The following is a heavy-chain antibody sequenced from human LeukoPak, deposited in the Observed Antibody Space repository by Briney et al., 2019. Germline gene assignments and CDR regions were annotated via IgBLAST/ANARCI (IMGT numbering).Heavy chain of an antibody. V-gene: IGHV3-48*03. CDR2: ISSSGSTI. CDR3: VKHSAPVLAAARFDY. J-gene: IGHJ4*02. D-gene: IGHD2-2*01. CDR1: GFTFSSYE. Sequence: PGGSLRLSCAASGFTFSSYEMNWVRQAPGKGREWGSYISSSGSTIYYADSVKGRFTISRDNSKNTLYLQMNSLRAEDTALYYCVKHSAPVLAAARFDYWGQGNLVTVSS.